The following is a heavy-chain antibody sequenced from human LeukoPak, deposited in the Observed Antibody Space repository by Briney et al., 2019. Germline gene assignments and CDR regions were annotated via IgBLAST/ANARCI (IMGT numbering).Heavy chain of an antibody. J-gene: IGHJ4*02. Sequence: PGGSLRLSCAASGFTLSSYSMNWVRQAPGKGLEWVSSISSSSSYRYYADSAKGRFTISRDNAKNSLYLQMNSLRAEDTAVYYCAREGYSPRDGYNFNFDYWGQGTLVTVSS. CDR2: ISSSSSYR. CDR3: AREGYSPRDGYNFNFDY. V-gene: IGHV3-21*01. D-gene: IGHD5-24*01. CDR1: GFTLSSYS.